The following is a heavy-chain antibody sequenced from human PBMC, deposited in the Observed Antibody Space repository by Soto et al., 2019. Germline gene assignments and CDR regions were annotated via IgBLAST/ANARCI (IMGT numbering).Heavy chain of an antibody. V-gene: IGHV3-49*04. Sequence: PAGSLRLSCTASGFTFGDYAMSWVRQAPGKGLEWVGFIRSKAYGGTTEYAASVKGRFTISRDDSKSIAYLQMNSLKTEDTAVYYCTRDLGRYDSSGYYYYYFDYWGQGTLVTVSS. CDR2: IRSKAYGGTT. CDR3: TRDLGRYDSSGYYYYYFDY. CDR1: GFTFGDYA. J-gene: IGHJ4*02. D-gene: IGHD3-22*01.